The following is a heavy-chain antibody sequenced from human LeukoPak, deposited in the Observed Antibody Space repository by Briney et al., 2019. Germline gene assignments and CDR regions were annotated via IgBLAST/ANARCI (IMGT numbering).Heavy chain of an antibody. V-gene: IGHV4-59*01. Sequence: SETLSLTCTVSGASISSYYWSWLRQPPGKGLEWIGYIYYSGSTNYNPSLKSRVTISVDTSKNQFSLKLSSVTAADTAVYYCARDQSRAFDIWGQGTMVTVSS. J-gene: IGHJ3*02. CDR1: GASISSYY. CDR2: IYYSGST. CDR3: ARDQSRAFDI.